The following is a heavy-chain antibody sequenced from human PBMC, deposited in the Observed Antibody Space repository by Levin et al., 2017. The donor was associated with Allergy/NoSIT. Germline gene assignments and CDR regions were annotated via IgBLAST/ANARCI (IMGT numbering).Heavy chain of an antibody. CDR3: AKDTSPLVEPVVYDAFDS. CDR1: EFTFSSYW. V-gene: IGHV3-7*03. Sequence: GGSLRLSCAASEFTFSSYWMSWVRQAPGKGLEWVANIKQDGSQKDYVDSVKGRFTISRDTAKKSLYLQMNSLRAEDTAVYYCAKDTSPLVEPVVYDAFDSWGQGTMVTVS. D-gene: IGHD2-2*01. J-gene: IGHJ3*02. CDR2: IKQDGSQK.